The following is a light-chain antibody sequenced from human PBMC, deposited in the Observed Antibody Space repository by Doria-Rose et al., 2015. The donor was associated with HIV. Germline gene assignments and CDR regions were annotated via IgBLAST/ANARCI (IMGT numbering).Light chain of an antibody. CDR3: QQCGNSPRT. CDR2: GAS. J-gene: IGKJ1*01. V-gene: IGKV3-20*01. CDR1: QGVSSTF. Sequence: EIVLTQSPGTLSLSPGERATLCCRASQGVSSTFLAWYQQKPGQAPRLLIYGASSRDTGIPARFSGSGSGTDFTLTISSLEPEDFAVYYCQQCGNSPRTFGHGTKVEIK.